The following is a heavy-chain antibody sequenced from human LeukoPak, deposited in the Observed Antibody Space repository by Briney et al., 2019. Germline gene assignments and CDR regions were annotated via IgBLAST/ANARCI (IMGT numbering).Heavy chain of an antibody. J-gene: IGHJ5*02. V-gene: IGHV4-34*01. CDR1: GGSFSGYY. CDR2: INHSGST. Sequence: SETLSLTCAVYGGSFSGYYWSWIRQPPGKGLEWIGEINHSGSTNYNPSLKSRVTISVDTSKNQFSLKLSSVTAADTAVYYCARVWKTYYYGSGSYRSWFDPWGQGTLVTASS. CDR3: ARVWKTYYYGSGSYRSWFDP. D-gene: IGHD3-10*01.